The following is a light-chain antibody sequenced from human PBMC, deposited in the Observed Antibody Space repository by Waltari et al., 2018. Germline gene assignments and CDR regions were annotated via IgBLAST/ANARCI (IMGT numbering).Light chain of an antibody. V-gene: IGLV4-69*01. CDR2: VNSDGTH. CDR1: SGHSSNV. CDR3: QTGGHGTWV. Sequence: QLVLTQSPSASASLGAPVKLTCTLSSGHSSNVIAWLQQQPEKGPRFLMKVNSDGTHSKGHESPDRFSVPSSGAERYLTISSLQSEDEADYYCQTGGHGTWVFGGGTKLTVL. J-gene: IGLJ3*02.